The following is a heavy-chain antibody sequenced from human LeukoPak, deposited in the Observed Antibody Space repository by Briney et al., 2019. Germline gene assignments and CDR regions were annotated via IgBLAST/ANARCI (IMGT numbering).Heavy chain of an antibody. CDR2: INPNSGGT. Sequence: ASVKVSCKVSGYTFTGYYMHWVRQAPGQGLEWMGWINPNSGGTNYAQKFQGRVTMTRDTSISTAYMELSRLRSDDTAVYYCARIEGSSGYYFVPYWGQGTLVTVSS. J-gene: IGHJ4*02. V-gene: IGHV1-2*02. CDR1: GYTFTGYY. D-gene: IGHD3-22*01. CDR3: ARIEGSSGYYFVPY.